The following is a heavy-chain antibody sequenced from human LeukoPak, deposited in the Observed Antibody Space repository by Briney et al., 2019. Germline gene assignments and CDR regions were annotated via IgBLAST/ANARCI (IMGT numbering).Heavy chain of an antibody. CDR1: GFTFSNYG. J-gene: IGHJ4*02. V-gene: IGHV3-30*02. CDR3: ARDFWSGYYAGY. Sequence: GGSLRLSXAAYGFTFSNYGMHWVRQAQGKGLEWVAFSRSDAKGEYYADSVKGRFTISRDNSKNTLYLQMNSLRPDDTALYYCARDFWSGYYAGYWGRGALVTVSS. D-gene: IGHD3-3*01. CDR2: SRSDAKGE.